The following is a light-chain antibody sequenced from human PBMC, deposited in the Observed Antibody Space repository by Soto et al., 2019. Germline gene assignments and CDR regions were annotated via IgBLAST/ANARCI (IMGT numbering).Light chain of an antibody. Sequence: QSALTQPASVSGSPGQSITISCTGTSSDVGAYNYVSWYQQHSGKAPKLIIYEVTNRTSGLSNRFSASKSGNTASLTIFGLQAEDEADYYCSSYTSISSWVFGGGTKLTVL. CDR1: SSDVGAYNY. J-gene: IGLJ3*02. CDR3: SSYTSISSWV. CDR2: EVT. V-gene: IGLV2-14*01.